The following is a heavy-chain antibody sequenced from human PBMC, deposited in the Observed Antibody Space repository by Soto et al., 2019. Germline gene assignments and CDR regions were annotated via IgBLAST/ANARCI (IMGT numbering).Heavy chain of an antibody. J-gene: IGHJ5*02. CDR1: GYTFTSYG. V-gene: IGHV1-18*01. D-gene: IGHD2-2*01. CDR3: ARAGLVVPAAIQFDP. Sequence: ASVKVSCKASGYTFTSYGISWVRHAPGQGLEWMGWISAYNGNTNYAQKLQGRVTMTTDTSTSTAYMELRSLISDDTAMYYCARAGLVVPAAIQFDPWGQGTLVTVSS. CDR2: ISAYNGNT.